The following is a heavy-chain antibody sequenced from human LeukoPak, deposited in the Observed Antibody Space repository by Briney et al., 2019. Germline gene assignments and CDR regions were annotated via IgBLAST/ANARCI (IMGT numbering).Heavy chain of an antibody. D-gene: IGHD6-13*01. Sequence: GGSLRLSCAASGFTFSDYYMSWIRQAPGKGLEWVSYISSSGSTIYYADSVKGRFTISRDNAKNSLYLQMNSLRDEDTAVYYCARDYSIAAAGTSYYYGMDFWGQGTMVTVSS. CDR3: ARDYSIAAAGTSYYYGMDF. CDR2: ISSSGSTI. CDR1: GFTFSDYY. J-gene: IGHJ6*02. V-gene: IGHV3-11*01.